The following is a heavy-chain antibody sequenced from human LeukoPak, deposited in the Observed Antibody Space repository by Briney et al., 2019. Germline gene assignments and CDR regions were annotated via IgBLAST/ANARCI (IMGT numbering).Heavy chain of an antibody. Sequence: GASVKVSCKASGGTFSSYAISWVRRAPGQGLEWMGGIIPIFGTANYAQKFQGRVTITADESTSTAYMELSSLRSEDTAVYYCAVWEDIVVVPAAYYYGMDVWGQGTTVTVSS. CDR2: IIPIFGTA. V-gene: IGHV1-69*13. CDR3: AVWEDIVVVPAAYYYGMDV. J-gene: IGHJ6*02. D-gene: IGHD2-2*01. CDR1: GGTFSSYA.